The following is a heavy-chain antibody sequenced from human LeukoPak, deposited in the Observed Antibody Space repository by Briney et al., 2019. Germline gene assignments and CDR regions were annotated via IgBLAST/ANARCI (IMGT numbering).Heavy chain of an antibody. D-gene: IGHD6-19*01. J-gene: IGHJ3*02. CDR2: IKHDGSEK. V-gene: IGHV3-7*01. CDR1: GFIFTNYF. CDR3: ARVPGPGIAVAGSPHDAFDI. Sequence: GGSLRLSCAASGFIFTNYFMSWVRQAPGKGLEWVASIKHDGSEKYYVDSVKGRFTISRDNAKNSLYLQMNSLRAEDTAVYYCARVPGPGIAVAGSPHDAFDIWGQGTMVTVSS.